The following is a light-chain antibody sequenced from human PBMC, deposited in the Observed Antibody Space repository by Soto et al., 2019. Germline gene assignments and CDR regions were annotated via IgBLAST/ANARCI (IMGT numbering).Light chain of an antibody. Sequence: QSALTQPASLSGSPGQSISISCTGTSSDVGGYNSVSWYQQYPGTAPKLIIYEVSKRPSGISIRFSGSKSANTAFLTISGLQADDEADYYCSSNTPTWVFGTGTKLTVL. CDR3: SSNTPTWV. V-gene: IGLV2-14*03. CDR2: EVS. J-gene: IGLJ3*02. CDR1: SSDVGGYNS.